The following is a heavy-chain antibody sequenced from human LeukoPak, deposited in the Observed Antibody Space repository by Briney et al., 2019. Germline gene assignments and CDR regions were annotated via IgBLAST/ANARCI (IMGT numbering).Heavy chain of an antibody. Sequence: PSETLSLTCTVSGGSISSGGYYWSWIRQPPGRRLEWIGYIFYSGSTNYNPSLKSRVTMSVDASKKQFSLKLSSVTAADTAVYYCARDAFFNRVTTAYYGMDVWGQGTTVTVYS. CDR1: GGSISSGGYY. J-gene: IGHJ6*02. D-gene: IGHD4-17*01. V-gene: IGHV4-61*08. CDR2: IFYSGST. CDR3: ARDAFFNRVTTAYYGMDV.